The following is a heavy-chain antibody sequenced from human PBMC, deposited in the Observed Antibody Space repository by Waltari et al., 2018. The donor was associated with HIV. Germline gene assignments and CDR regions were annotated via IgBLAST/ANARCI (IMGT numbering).Heavy chain of an antibody. CDR3: ARDVGYCSSTSCPNNWFDP. D-gene: IGHD2-2*01. CDR2: ISSSSSYI. Sequence: EVQLVESGGGLVKPGGSLRLSCAASGFTFSSYNMNWVRQAPGKGLELVSSISSSSSYIYYADSVKGRFTISRDNAKNSLYLQMNSLRAEDTAVYYCARDVGYCSSTSCPNNWFDPWGQGTLVTVSS. V-gene: IGHV3-21*01. J-gene: IGHJ5*02. CDR1: GFTFSSYN.